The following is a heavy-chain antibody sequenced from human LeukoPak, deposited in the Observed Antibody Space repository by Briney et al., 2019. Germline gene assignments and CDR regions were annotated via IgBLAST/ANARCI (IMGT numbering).Heavy chain of an antibody. Sequence: SETLSLTCTVSGGSISGYYWSWIRQPPGKGLEWIGYIHYSGSTNYNPSLKSRVTMSVDTSKNQFSLKLSSVTAADTAVYYCARRPYGDYTIDSWGQGTLVTVSS. V-gene: IGHV4-59*08. J-gene: IGHJ4*02. CDR1: GGSISGYY. CDR3: ARRPYGDYTIDS. CDR2: IHYSGST. D-gene: IGHD4-17*01.